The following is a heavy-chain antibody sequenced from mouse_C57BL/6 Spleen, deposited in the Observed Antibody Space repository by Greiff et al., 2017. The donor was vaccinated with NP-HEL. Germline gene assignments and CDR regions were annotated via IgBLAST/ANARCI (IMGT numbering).Heavy chain of an antibody. CDR2: IDPETGGT. CDR3: TRSYGSPYWYFDV. Sequence: QVQLQQSGAELVRPGALVTLSCKASGYTFTDYEMHWVKQTPVHGLEWIGAIDPETGGTAYNQKFKGKAILTADKSSSTAYMELRSLTSEDSAVYYCTRSYGSPYWYFDVWGTGTTVTVSS. V-gene: IGHV1-15*01. D-gene: IGHD1-1*01. CDR1: GYTFTDYE. J-gene: IGHJ1*03.